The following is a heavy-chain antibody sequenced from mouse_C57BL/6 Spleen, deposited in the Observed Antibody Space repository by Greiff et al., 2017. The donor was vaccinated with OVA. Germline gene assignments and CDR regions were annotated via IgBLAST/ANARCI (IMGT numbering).Heavy chain of an antibody. J-gene: IGHJ3*01. CDR2: IYPRDGST. V-gene: IGHV1-85*01. CDR3: ARRGGYYGFAY. Sequence: QVQLQQSGPELVKPGASVKLSCKASGYTFTSYDINWVKQRPGQGLEWIGWIYPRDGSTKYNEKFKGKATLTVDTSSSTAYMELHSLTSEDSAVYFCARRGGYYGFAYWGQGTLVTVSA. CDR1: GYTFTSYD. D-gene: IGHD2-3*01.